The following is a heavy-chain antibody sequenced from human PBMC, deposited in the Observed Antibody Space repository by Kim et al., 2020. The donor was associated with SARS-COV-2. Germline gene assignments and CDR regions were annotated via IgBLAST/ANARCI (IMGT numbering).Heavy chain of an antibody. CDR2: INAGNGNT. J-gene: IGHJ6*02. CDR3: ARSPVDTAMATIYYYYGMDV. V-gene: IGHV1-3*01. CDR1: GYTFTSYA. Sequence: ASVKVSCKASGYTFTSYAMHWVRQAPGQRLEWMGWINAGNGNTKYSQKFQGRVTITRDTSASTAYMELSSLRSEDTAVYYCARSPVDTAMATIYYYYGMDVWGQGTTVTVSS. D-gene: IGHD5-18*01.